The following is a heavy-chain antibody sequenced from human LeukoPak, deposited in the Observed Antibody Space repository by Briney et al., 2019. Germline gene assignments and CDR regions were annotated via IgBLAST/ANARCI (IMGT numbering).Heavy chain of an antibody. J-gene: IGHJ5*02. D-gene: IGHD3-9*01. CDR2: MYYSGST. CDR3: ARDYDVLTAYPPTQLFDP. CDR1: GGSISSGDYS. V-gene: IGHV4-30-4*07. Sequence: SQTLSLTCAVSGGSISSGDYSWSWIRQPPGKGLEWIGYMYYSGSTYSNLSLKSRVTISVDTSKNQFSLKLSSVTAADTAVYYCARDYDVLTAYPPTQLFDPWGQGTLVTVSS.